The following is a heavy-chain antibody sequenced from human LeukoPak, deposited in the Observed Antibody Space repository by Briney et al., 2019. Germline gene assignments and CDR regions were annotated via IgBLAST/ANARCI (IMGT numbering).Heavy chain of an antibody. V-gene: IGHV4-59*08. D-gene: IGHD5-24*01. CDR3: ARHKGDGYNQRSYGYYYYGMDV. J-gene: IGHJ6*02. Sequence: SETLSLTCTVSGGSISSYYWSWIRQPPGKGLEWIGYIYYSGSTNYNPSLKSRVTISVDTSKNQFSLKLSSVTAADTAVYYCARHKGDGYNQRSYGYYYYGMDVWGQGTTVTVSS. CDR1: GGSISSYY. CDR2: IYYSGST.